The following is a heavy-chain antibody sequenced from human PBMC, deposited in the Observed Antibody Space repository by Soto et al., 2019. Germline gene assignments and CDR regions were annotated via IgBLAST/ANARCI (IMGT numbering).Heavy chain of an antibody. CDR2: IYYSGST. Sequence: SETLSLTCTVSGGSISSYYWSWIRQPPGKGLEWIGNIYYSGSTSYNPSLKSRVTISVDTSNNQYSLRLNSVTAADTAVFHCARTGSDYVWGSYRYYFDPWGQGTLVTVSS. J-gene: IGHJ5*02. CDR1: GGSISSYY. D-gene: IGHD3-16*02. V-gene: IGHV4-59*01. CDR3: ARTGSDYVWGSYRYYFDP.